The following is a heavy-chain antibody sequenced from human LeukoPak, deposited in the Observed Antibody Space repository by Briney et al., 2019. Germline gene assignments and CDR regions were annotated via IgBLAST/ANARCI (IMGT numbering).Heavy chain of an antibody. J-gene: IGHJ3*02. V-gene: IGHV1-18*01. Sequence: GASVKVSCKASGYTFTSYGISWVRQAPGQGLEWMGWISAYNGNTNYAQKLQGRVTMTTDTSTSTAYMELRSLRSDDTAVYYCARDHREYYYDSSGYFQHRRGDAFDIWGQGTMVTVSS. D-gene: IGHD3-22*01. CDR1: GYTFTSYG. CDR3: ARDHREYYYDSSGYFQHRRGDAFDI. CDR2: ISAYNGNT.